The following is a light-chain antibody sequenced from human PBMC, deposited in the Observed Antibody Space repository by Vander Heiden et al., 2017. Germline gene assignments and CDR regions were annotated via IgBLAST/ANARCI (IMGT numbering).Light chain of an antibody. Sequence: EIVMTQYPVTLSVSPGEGATLSCRASQSLSSNLAWYQQKPGQAPRLLIYGASTRATGIPARFSGSGSGTEFSLTISSLQSEDFAVYYCQQYYNWPYTFGQGTKLYIK. CDR2: GAS. CDR1: QSLSSN. V-gene: IGKV3-15*01. J-gene: IGKJ2*01. CDR3: QQYYNWPYT.